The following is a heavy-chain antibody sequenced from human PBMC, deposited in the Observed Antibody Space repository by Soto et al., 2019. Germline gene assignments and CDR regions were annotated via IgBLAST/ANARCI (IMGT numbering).Heavy chain of an antibody. CDR3: ARWVEVSLDYFDS. J-gene: IGHJ4*02. Sequence: SETLSLTCSVSGGSISSYYWTWIRQPPGKGLEWIGYISYSGSTSYNPSLKSRITISIDTSKNHFSLKVTSVTAADTAVYYCARWVEVSLDYFDSWGQGIPVT. V-gene: IGHV4-59*01. CDR2: ISYSGST. CDR1: GGSISSYY.